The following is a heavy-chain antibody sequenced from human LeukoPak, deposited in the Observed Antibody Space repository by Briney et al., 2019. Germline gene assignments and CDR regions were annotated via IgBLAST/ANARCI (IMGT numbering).Heavy chain of an antibody. V-gene: IGHV3-21*01. CDR1: GFTFSSYS. Sequence: PGGSLRLSCAASGFTFSSYSMNWVRQAPGKGLEWVSSISSSSSYIYYADSVKGRFTISRDNAKNSLYLQMNSLRAEDTAVYYCARESPGIAAAGRDFDYWGQGTLVTVSS. CDR3: ARESPGIAAAGRDFDY. J-gene: IGHJ4*02. CDR2: ISSSSSYI. D-gene: IGHD6-13*01.